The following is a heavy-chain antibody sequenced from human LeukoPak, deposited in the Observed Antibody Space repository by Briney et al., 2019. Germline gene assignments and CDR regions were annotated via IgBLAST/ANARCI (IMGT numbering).Heavy chain of an antibody. CDR1: GFTVSSNY. J-gene: IGHJ3*02. Sequence: GGSLRLSCAASGFTVSSNYMSWVRQAPGKGLEWVSVIYSGGSTYYADSVKGRFTISRDNSKNTLYLQMNSLRAEDTAVYYCARATYYYDSSGYYDAFDIWGQGTMVTVSS. V-gene: IGHV3-66*01. D-gene: IGHD3-22*01. CDR2: IYSGGST. CDR3: ARATYYYDSSGYYDAFDI.